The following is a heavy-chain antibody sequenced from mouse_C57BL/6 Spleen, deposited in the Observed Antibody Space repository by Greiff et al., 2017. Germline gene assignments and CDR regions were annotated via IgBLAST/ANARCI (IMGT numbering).Heavy chain of an antibody. Sequence: EVQLQESEGGLVQPGSSMKLSCTASGFTFSDYYMAWVRQVPEKGLEWVANINYDGSSTYYLDSLKSRFIISRDNAKNILYLQMSSLKSEDTATYYCARERDYYGSSYWYFDVWGTGTTVTVSS. CDR2: INYDGSST. D-gene: IGHD1-1*01. J-gene: IGHJ1*03. V-gene: IGHV5-16*01. CDR1: GFTFSDYY. CDR3: ARERDYYGSSYWYFDV.